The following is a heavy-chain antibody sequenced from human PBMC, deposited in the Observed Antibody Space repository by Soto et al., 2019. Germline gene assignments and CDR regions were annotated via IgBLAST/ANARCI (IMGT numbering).Heavy chain of an antibody. J-gene: IGHJ6*02. Sequence: LRLSCAASGFTFSSYSMNWVRQAPGKGLEWVSSISSSSSYIYYADSVKGRFTISRDNAKNSLYLQMNSLRAEDTAVYYCARGLQYSGSYSYYYYYYGMDVWGQGTTVTVSS. CDR2: ISSSSSYI. CDR1: GFTFSSYS. CDR3: ARGLQYSGSYSYYYYYYGMDV. V-gene: IGHV3-21*01. D-gene: IGHD1-26*01.